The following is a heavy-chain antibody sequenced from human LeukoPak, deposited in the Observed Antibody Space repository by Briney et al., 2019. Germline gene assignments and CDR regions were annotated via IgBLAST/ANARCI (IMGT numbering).Heavy chain of an antibody. CDR2: ITGSGGST. Sequence: PGGSLRLSCAASGFTFSSYDMSWVRQAPGSGLEWVSGITGSGGSTYYADSVKGRFTISRDNSKNTLYLQMNSLRAEDTALYYCAKRIAAAGPYFDYWGQGTLVPVSS. D-gene: IGHD6-13*01. CDR3: AKRIAAAGPYFDY. J-gene: IGHJ4*02. V-gene: IGHV3-23*01. CDR1: GFTFSSYD.